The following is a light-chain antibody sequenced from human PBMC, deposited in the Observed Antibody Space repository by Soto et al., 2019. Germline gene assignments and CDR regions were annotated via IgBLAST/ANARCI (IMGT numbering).Light chain of an antibody. CDR3: QQRET. CDR2: DAS. V-gene: IGKV1-5*01. J-gene: IGKJ1*01. CDR1: QSISRW. Sequence: IRRTQSTATLSAFVGYRVPITCRASQSISRWLAWYQQKPGKAPKLLIYDASTLESGGPSRFSGSGSGAEFTLTISSLQPEDFATYYCQQRETFGQG.